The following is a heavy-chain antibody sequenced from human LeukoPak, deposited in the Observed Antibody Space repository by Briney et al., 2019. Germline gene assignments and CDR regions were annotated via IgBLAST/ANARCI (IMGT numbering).Heavy chain of an antibody. Sequence: PGGSLRLSCAASGFTFSSYAMSWVRQAPGKGLEWVTVISYDGSNKYYADSVKGRFTISRDNSKNTLYLQMNSLRAEDTAVYYCARGRAPQAIDAFDFWGQGTMVTVSS. CDR2: ISYDGSNK. J-gene: IGHJ3*01. CDR1: GFTFSSYA. D-gene: IGHD2-2*02. V-gene: IGHV3-30-3*01. CDR3: ARGRAPQAIDAFDF.